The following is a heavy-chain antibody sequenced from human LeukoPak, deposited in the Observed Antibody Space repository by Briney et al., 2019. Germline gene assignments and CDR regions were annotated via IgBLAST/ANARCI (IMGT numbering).Heavy chain of an antibody. CDR3: ARDRPGRYCSSTSCYTASPFDP. J-gene: IGHJ5*02. CDR1: RGTFSSYA. Sequence: SVKVSCKASRGTFSSYAISWVRQAPGQGLEWMGGIIPIFGTANYAQKFQGRVTITADESTSTAYMELSSLRAEDTAVYYCARDRPGRYCSSTSCYTASPFDPWGQGTLVIVSS. D-gene: IGHD2-2*02. CDR2: IIPIFGTA. V-gene: IGHV1-69*13.